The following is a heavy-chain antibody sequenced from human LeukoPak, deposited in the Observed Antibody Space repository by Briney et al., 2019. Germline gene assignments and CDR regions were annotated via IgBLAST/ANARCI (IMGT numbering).Heavy chain of an antibody. J-gene: IGHJ4*02. CDR3: ARHFRT. CDR1: GGSISSSYYY. V-gene: IGHV4-39*01. CDR2: IYYSRST. Sequence: SETLSLTCTVSGGSISSSYYYWGWIRQPPGKGLGWIGSIYYSRSTYYNPSLKSRVTISVDTSKNQFSLKLRSVTAADTAVYYCARHFRTWGQGTLVTVSS. D-gene: IGHD3/OR15-3a*01.